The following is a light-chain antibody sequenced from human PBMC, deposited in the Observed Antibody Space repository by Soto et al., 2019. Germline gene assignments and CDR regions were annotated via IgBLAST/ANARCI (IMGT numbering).Light chain of an antibody. CDR3: CSYEDITTSYV. J-gene: IGLJ1*01. V-gene: IGLV2-23*01. CDR2: EGS. Sequence: ALTQPASVSGSPGQSITLSCTGSSSDVAIYDLVSWYQQLPGKAPKLVISEGSKRASGVSNRFSGSKSGNTASLTISGLQAEDEADYYCCSYEDITTSYVFGTGTKVTVL. CDR1: SSDVAIYDL.